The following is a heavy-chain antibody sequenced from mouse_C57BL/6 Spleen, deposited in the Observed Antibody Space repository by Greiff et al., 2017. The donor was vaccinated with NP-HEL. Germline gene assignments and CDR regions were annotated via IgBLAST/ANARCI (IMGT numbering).Heavy chain of an antibody. CDR2: INYDGSST. V-gene: IGHV5-16*01. CDR1: GFTFSDYY. J-gene: IGHJ2*01. CDR3: ARDSTSLDY. Sequence: EVKLVESEGGLVQPGSSMKLSCTASGFTFSDYYMAWVRQVPEKGLEWVANINYDGSSTYYLDSLKSRFIISRDNAKNILYLQMSSLKSEDTATYYCARDSTSLDYWGQGTTLTVSS. D-gene: IGHD6-1*01.